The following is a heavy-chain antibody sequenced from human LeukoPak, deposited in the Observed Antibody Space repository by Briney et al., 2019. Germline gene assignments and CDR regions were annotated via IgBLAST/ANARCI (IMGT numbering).Heavy chain of an antibody. CDR2: IHPYSGGS. D-gene: IGHD1-26*01. CDR1: GFTFNGYY. Sequence: GASVKVSCKASGFTFNGYYVHWVRQAPGQGLEWMGRIHPYSGGSNSAQRFQGRVTMARDMSINTVYMVLSGLRSDDTALYYCASAVPAIVIPQNGFDIWGPGTMVTVSS. J-gene: IGHJ3*02. V-gene: IGHV1-2*06. CDR3: ASAVPAIVIPQNGFDI.